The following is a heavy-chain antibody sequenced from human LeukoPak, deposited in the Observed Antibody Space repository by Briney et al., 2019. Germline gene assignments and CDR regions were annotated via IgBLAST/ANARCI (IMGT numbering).Heavy chain of an antibody. CDR3: AKDQNRSGWFGLVRY. D-gene: IGHD6-19*01. CDR1: GYTFTSYG. Sequence: ASVKVSCKASGYTFTSYGISWVRQAPGQGLEWMGWISAYNGNTNYAQKLQGRVTMTTDTSTSTAYMELRSLRSDDTAVYYCAKDQNRSGWFGLVRYWGQGTLVTASS. CDR2: ISAYNGNT. V-gene: IGHV1-18*01. J-gene: IGHJ4*02.